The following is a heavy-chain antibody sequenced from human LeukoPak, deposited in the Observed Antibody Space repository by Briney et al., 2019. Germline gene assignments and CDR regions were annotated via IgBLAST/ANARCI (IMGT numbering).Heavy chain of an antibody. CDR3: ARAEINDYNRY. CDR2: INYSGRT. D-gene: IGHD4-11*01. J-gene: IGHJ4*02. CDR1: GYSIRSGYQ. Sequence: SETLSLTCSVSGYSIRSGYQWGWIRPAPGKGLEWIGSINYSGRTYDNPSLKSRVTISIDTSKNQIFLKLRSTTAADTAHYYCARAEINDYNRYWGQGILVIVSS. V-gene: IGHV4-38-2*01.